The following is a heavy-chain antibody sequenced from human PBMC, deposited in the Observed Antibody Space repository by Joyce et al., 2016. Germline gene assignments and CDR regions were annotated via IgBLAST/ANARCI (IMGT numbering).Heavy chain of an antibody. Sequence: EVQLVESGGGLVQPGGSLRLSCAASGFKFSDHWMNWVRQAPGKGLEWVADIKQDGSERYYMDSVKGRFTISRDNAKNSVSLQMNSLRVDDTAVYYCARDPGGKDLIDYWGQGTLVTVSS. CDR2: IKQDGSER. J-gene: IGHJ4*03. CDR1: GFKFSDHW. CDR3: ARDPGGKDLIDY. V-gene: IGHV3-7*01. D-gene: IGHD2-15*01.